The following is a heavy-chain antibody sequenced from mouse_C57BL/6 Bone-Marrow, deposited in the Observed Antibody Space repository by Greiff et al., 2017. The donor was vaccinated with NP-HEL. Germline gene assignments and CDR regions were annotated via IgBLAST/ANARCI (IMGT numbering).Heavy chain of an antibody. CDR1: GYTFTSYW. Sequence: QVQLQQPGAELVRPGSSVKLSCKASGYTFTSYWMDWVKQRPGQGPEWIGNIYPSDSETHYNQKFKDKATLTVDKSSSTAYMQLSSLTSEDSAVYYCARKDYYGSSYPFAYWGQGTLVTVSA. V-gene: IGHV1-61*01. J-gene: IGHJ3*01. D-gene: IGHD1-1*01. CDR3: ARKDYYGSSYPFAY. CDR2: IYPSDSET.